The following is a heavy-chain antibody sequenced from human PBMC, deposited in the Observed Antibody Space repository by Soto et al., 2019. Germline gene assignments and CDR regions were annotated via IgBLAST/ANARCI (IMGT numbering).Heavy chain of an antibody. CDR3: ARPPKGFLYYMDV. V-gene: IGHV5-51*03. D-gene: IGHD2-15*01. J-gene: IGHJ6*03. CDR1: GYNFATSW. CDR2: IYPADSDT. Sequence: EVLLVQSGAEVKKPGESLKISCKGSGYNFATSWIGWVRQTPGKGLEWMGFIYPADSDTTYSPSFQGQVTISADKSISTAYLQWSSLKASDTAIYFCARPPKGFLYYMDVWGKGTTVTVSS.